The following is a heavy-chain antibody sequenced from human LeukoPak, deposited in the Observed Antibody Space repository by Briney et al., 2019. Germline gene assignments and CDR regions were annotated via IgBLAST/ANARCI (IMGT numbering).Heavy chain of an antibody. CDR3: ARRDCSGGSCYVEGAAWFDP. CDR2: FDPEDGET. D-gene: IGHD2-15*01. V-gene: IGHV1-24*01. CDR1: GYTLTELS. J-gene: IGHJ5*02. Sequence: GASVKVSCKISGYTLTELSMHWVRQGPGKGLEWMGDFDPEDGETIYAQKFQGRVTMTKDTSTDTAYMELSSLRSDDTAVYYCARRDCSGGSCYVEGAAWFDPWGQGTLVTVSS.